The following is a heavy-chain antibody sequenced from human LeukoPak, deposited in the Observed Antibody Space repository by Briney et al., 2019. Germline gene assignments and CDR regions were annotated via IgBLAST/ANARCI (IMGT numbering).Heavy chain of an antibody. J-gene: IGHJ4*02. V-gene: IGHV3-66*02. D-gene: IGHD3-3*01. Sequence: PGGSLRLSYAASGFTVSSNYMSWVRQAPGKGLEWVSVIYSGGSTYYADSVKGRFTISRDNSKNTLYLQMNSLRAEDTAVYYCACYEFWSGYRYYWGQGTLVTVSS. CDR3: ACYEFWSGYRYY. CDR2: IYSGGST. CDR1: GFTVSSNY.